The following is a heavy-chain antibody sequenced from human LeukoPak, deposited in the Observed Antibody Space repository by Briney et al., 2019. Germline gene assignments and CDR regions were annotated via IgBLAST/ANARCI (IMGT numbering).Heavy chain of an antibody. J-gene: IGHJ4*02. CDR2: ISLYNGNT. V-gene: IGHV1-18*01. Sequence: GASVKVSCKAYGYTFTSYGISWVRQAPGQGLEWMGWISLYNGNTKYAQKLQGRVTLTTDTSTSTAYMELRSLRSDDTAVYYCARDEQWLVDYWGQGTLVTVSS. CDR1: GYTFTSYG. CDR3: ARDEQWLVDY. D-gene: IGHD6-19*01.